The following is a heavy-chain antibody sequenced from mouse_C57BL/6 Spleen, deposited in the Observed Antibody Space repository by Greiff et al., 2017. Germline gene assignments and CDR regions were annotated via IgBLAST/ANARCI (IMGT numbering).Heavy chain of an antibody. CDR2: IHPNSGST. V-gene: IGHV1-64*01. Sequence: VQLQQPGAELVKPGASVKLCCKASGYTFTSYWMHWVKQRPGQGLEWIGMIHPNSGSTNYNEKFKSKATLTVDKSSSTAYMQLSSLTSEDSAVYYCARDGNYDRAMDYWGQGTSVTVSS. CDR1: GYTFTSYW. D-gene: IGHD2-4*01. J-gene: IGHJ4*01. CDR3: ARDGNYDRAMDY.